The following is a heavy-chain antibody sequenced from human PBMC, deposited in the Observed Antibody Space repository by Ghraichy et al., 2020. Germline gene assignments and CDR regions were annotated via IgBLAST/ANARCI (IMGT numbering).Heavy chain of an antibody. J-gene: IGHJ4*02. CDR1: GFSFSSSW. Sequence: GGSLRLSCAASGFSFSSSWMHWVRQAPGKGLVWVSRINRDGSSTNYADSVKGRLTSSRDNAKNTLYLEMNSLRAEDTAVYYCARVAQDGYNLLDKWGQGTLVAVSS. CDR3: ARVAQDGYNLLDK. V-gene: IGHV3-74*01. D-gene: IGHD5-24*01. CDR2: INRDGSST.